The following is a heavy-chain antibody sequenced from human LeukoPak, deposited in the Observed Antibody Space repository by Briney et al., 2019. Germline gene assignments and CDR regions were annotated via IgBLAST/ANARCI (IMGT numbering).Heavy chain of an antibody. J-gene: IGHJ4*02. CDR1: GGSTSSSNW. D-gene: IGHD3-22*01. CDR2: IYHSGST. V-gene: IGHV4-4*02. Sequence: SGTLSLTCAVSGGSTSSSNWWSWVRQPPGKGLEWIGEIYHSGSTNYNPSLKSRVTISVDKSKNQFSLKLSSVTAADTAVYYCARMVRYYYDSSGYPDYWGQGTLVTVSS. CDR3: ARMVRYYYDSSGYPDY.